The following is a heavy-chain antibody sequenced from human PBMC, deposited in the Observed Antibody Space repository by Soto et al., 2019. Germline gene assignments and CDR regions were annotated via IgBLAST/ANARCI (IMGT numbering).Heavy chain of an antibody. CDR1: CYTFTSYC. V-gene: IGHV1-18*01. Sequence: GASVKVSCKASCYTFTSYCISWVRQAPGQGLEWMGWISAYNGNTNYAQKLQGRVTMTTDTSTSTAYMELRSLRSDDTAVYYCAIGCSSTSCPDYYYYMDVCGKGTTVTVSS. D-gene: IGHD2-2*01. J-gene: IGHJ6*03. CDR3: AIGCSSTSCPDYYYYMDV. CDR2: ISAYNGNT.